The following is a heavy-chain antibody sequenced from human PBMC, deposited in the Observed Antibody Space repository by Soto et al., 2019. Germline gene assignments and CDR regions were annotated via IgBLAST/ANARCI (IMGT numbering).Heavy chain of an antibody. CDR2: ISSSSSYI. J-gene: IGHJ4*02. V-gene: IGHV3-21*01. CDR1: GFTFSSYS. Sequence: GGSLRLSCAASGFTFSSYSMNWVRQAPGKGLEWVSSISSSSSYIYYADSVKGRFTISRDNAKNSLYLQMNSLRAEDTAVYYCAREESSGWAYFDYWGQGTLVTVSS. D-gene: IGHD6-19*01. CDR3: AREESSGWAYFDY.